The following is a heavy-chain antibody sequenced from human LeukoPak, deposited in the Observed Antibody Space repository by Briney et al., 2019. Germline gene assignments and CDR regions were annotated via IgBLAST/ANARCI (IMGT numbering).Heavy chain of an antibody. Sequence: GGSLRLSCAASGFTFSSYSMNWVRQAPGKGLEWVSSISSSSSYIYYADSVKGRFTISRDNAKNSLYLQMNSLRAGDTAVYYCARDLSVRYFDWTPFGDAFDIWGQGTMVTVSS. V-gene: IGHV3-21*01. CDR2: ISSSSSYI. D-gene: IGHD3-9*01. CDR1: GFTFSSYS. CDR3: ARDLSVRYFDWTPFGDAFDI. J-gene: IGHJ3*02.